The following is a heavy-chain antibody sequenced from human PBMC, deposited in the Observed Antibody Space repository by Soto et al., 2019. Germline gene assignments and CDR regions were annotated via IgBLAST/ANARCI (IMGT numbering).Heavy chain of an antibody. Sequence: ASVKVSCKVSGYTLTELSMHWVRQAPGKGLEWMGGFDPEDGETIYAQKFQGRVTMTEDTSTDTAYMELSSLRSEDTAVYYCATSHRSRYYDFWSGYYTWYGMDVWSQGTTVTVSS. V-gene: IGHV1-24*01. J-gene: IGHJ6*02. CDR2: FDPEDGET. D-gene: IGHD3-3*01. CDR3: ATSHRSRYYDFWSGYYTWYGMDV. CDR1: GYTLTELS.